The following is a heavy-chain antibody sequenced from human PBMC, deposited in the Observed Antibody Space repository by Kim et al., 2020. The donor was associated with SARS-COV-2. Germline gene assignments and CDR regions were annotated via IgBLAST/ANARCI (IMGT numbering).Heavy chain of an antibody. CDR3: ARGVTIFGVVIISVGFDP. CDR2: IYYSGST. CDR1: GGSISSGDYY. V-gene: IGHV4-30-4*01. Sequence: SETLSLTCTVSGGSISSGDYYWSWIRQPPGKGLEWIGYIYYSGSTYYNPSLKSRVTISVDTSKNQFSLKLSSVTAADTAVYYCARGVTIFGVVIISVGFDPWGQGTLVTVSS. J-gene: IGHJ5*02. D-gene: IGHD3-3*01.